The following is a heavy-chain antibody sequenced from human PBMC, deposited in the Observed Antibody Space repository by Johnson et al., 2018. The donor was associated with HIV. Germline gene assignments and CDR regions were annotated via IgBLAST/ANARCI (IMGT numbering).Heavy chain of an antibody. CDR3: TAHYRNAFDI. J-gene: IGHJ3*02. CDR1: GFSFSNAW. CDR2: IKSKTDGGTT. D-gene: IGHD1-26*01. V-gene: IGHV3-15*01. Sequence: VRLVESGGGSVQPGRSLRLSCAASGFSFSNAWMNWVRQAPGKGLEWVGRIKSKTDGGTTDYAAPVKGRFTLSRDDSKNTLFLQMNSLKTEDTALYYCTAHYRNAFDIWGQGTMVTVSS.